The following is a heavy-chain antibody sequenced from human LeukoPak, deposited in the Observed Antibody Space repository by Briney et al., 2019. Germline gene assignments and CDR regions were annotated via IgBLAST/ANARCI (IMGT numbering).Heavy chain of an antibody. J-gene: IGHJ4*02. D-gene: IGHD3-22*01. CDR3: ARDFYDRTGYDY. CDR2: IDSSGSDI. CDR1: GFTFSNFK. Sequence: GGSLRLSCAASGFTFSNFKMNWVRQAPGKGLEWVSYIDSSGSDIYYADSVKGRFTISRDNAKNSLFLQMNSLRDEDAAVYYCARDFYDRTGYDYWGQGTLVTVSS. V-gene: IGHV3-48*03.